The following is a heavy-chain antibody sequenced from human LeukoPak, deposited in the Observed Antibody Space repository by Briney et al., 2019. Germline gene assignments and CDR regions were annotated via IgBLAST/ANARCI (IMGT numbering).Heavy chain of an antibody. D-gene: IGHD7-27*01. CDR1: GGSISNYF. Sequence: SETLSLTCSVSGGSISNYFWTWIRQPPGKGLEWIGYIYSSGSTYYNPSLKSRVTISVDTSKNRFSLKLSTVTAADTAVYYCAGRPTGAPKFDYWGQGALVTVSS. CDR3: AGRPTGAPKFDY. J-gene: IGHJ4*02. CDR2: IYSSGST. V-gene: IGHV4-59*08.